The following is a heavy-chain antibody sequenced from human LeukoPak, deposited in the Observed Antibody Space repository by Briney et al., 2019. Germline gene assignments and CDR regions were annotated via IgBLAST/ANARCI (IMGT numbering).Heavy chain of an antibody. J-gene: IGHJ5*02. Sequence: GGSLRLSCAASGFSFSTYSFSWVRQAPGKGLEWVSGISASGGDTFYEDSVKGRFTISRDNSKNTLSLQMNSLRVEDTAIYYCAKDVRRCNGACTWGQGTLVTVSS. CDR1: GFSFSTYS. CDR3: AKDVRRCNGACT. V-gene: IGHV3-23*01. D-gene: IGHD2-8*01. CDR2: ISASGGDT.